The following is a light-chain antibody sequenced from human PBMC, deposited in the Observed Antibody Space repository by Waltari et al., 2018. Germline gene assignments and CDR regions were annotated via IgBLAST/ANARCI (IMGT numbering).Light chain of an antibody. CDR2: KAS. CDR3: QQYDSYSGT. J-gene: IGKJ1*01. Sequence: DIQMTHSPSTLSASVGDRVTITCRASQSISSWLAWYQQKPGKAPHLLIYKASRLESGVPSRFSGSGSGTEFTLTISSLQPDDFATYYCQQYDSYSGTFGQGTKVDIK. CDR1: QSISSW. V-gene: IGKV1-5*03.